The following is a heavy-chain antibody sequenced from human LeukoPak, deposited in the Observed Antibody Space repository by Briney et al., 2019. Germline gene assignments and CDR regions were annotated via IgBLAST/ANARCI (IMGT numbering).Heavy chain of an antibody. CDR2: INPNSGGT. CDR3: ARNLIPNSGYDSSYYYYYMDV. V-gene: IGHV1-2*02. J-gene: IGHJ6*03. Sequence: ASVKVSCKASGYTFTGYYMHWVRQAPGQGLEWMGWINPNSGGTNYAQKFQGRVTMTRDTSISTAYMELSRLRSDDTAVYYCARNLIPNSGYDSSYYYYYMDVWGKGTTVTVSS. D-gene: IGHD5-12*01. CDR1: GYTFTGYY.